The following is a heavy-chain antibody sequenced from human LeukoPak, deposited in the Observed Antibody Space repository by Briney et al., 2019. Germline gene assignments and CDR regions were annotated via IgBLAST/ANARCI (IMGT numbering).Heavy chain of an antibody. CDR3: TRRYDSSGSFPAGAFDI. J-gene: IGHJ3*02. D-gene: IGHD3-22*01. CDR2: IYSGGST. Sequence: GGSLRLSCAASGFTVSSNYMSWVRQAPGKGLEWVSVIYSGGSTYYADSVKGRFTISRDNSKNTLYLQMNSLKTEDTAVYYCTRRYDSSGSFPAGAFDIWGQGTMVTVSS. V-gene: IGHV3-53*01. CDR1: GFTVSSNY.